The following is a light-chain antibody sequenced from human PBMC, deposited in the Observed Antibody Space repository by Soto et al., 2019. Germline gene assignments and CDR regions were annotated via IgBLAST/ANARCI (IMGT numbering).Light chain of an antibody. V-gene: IGLV2-14*01. CDR3: SSYTISSTYV. CDR2: EVT. J-gene: IGLJ1*01. Sequence: QSALTQPASVSGSPGQSITISCTGTSSDIGGYNYVSWYQQHPGEAPKLMIYEVTNRPSGGSSRFAGAKSGSTASLTISGLQAEDEADYYCSSYTISSTYVFGTGTKLTVL. CDR1: SSDIGGYNY.